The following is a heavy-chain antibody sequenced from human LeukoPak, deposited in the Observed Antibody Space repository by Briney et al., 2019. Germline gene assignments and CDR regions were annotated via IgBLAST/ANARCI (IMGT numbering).Heavy chain of an antibody. V-gene: IGHV1-3*01. J-gene: IGHJ4*02. Sequence: GASVKVSCKASGYTFTSYYMHWVRQAPGQRLEWMGWINVGNGNTKYSQKFQGRVTITRDASASTAYMELSSLRSEDTAVYYCARDSNNNWSLGYWGQGTLVTVSS. CDR1: GYTFTSYY. CDR2: INVGNGNT. CDR3: ARDSNNNWSLGY. D-gene: IGHD1-1*01.